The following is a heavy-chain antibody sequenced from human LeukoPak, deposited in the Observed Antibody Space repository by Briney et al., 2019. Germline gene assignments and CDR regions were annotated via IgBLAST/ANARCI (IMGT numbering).Heavy chain of an antibody. CDR1: GFTFSSYS. Sequence: GGSLRLSCAASGFTFSSYSMNWVRQAPGKGLEWVSSISSSSSYIYYADSVKGRFTISRDNAKNSLYLQMNSLRAEDTAVYYCASIRGGNGYYYGMGVWGQGTTVTVSS. D-gene: IGHD1-1*01. V-gene: IGHV3-21*01. CDR3: ASIRGGNGYYYGMGV. J-gene: IGHJ6*02. CDR2: ISSSSSYI.